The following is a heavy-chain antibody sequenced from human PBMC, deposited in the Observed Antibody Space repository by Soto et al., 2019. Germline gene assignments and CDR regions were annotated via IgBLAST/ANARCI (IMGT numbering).Heavy chain of an antibody. Sequence: EVQLLESGGGLVQPGGSLRLSCAASGFTFTTYAMHWVRQAPGKGLEWVSTISSSGGGTYYADSVKGRFTISRDISKNTLYLQMNSLRAEDTAVYYCVKHKAVVVAAVFDYWGQGTLVTVSS. V-gene: IGHV3-23*01. CDR2: ISSSGGGT. CDR3: VKHKAVVVAAVFDY. D-gene: IGHD2-15*01. CDR1: GFTFTTYA. J-gene: IGHJ4*02.